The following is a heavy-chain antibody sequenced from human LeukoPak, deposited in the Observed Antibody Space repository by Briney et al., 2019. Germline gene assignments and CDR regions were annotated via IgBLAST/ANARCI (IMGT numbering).Heavy chain of an antibody. J-gene: IGHJ1*01. CDR3: ARLYSAGSGYPFQH. Sequence: GGSLRLSCAASGFNFGIHGMHWVRQAPGKGLEWLAIIWHDGSNEYYEDPVKGRFTISRDNAKNTLYLQMNSLRAEDTAVYYCARLYSAGSGYPFQHWGQGTLVTVSS. CDR2: IWHDGSNE. V-gene: IGHV3-33*01. D-gene: IGHD3-22*01. CDR1: GFNFGIHG.